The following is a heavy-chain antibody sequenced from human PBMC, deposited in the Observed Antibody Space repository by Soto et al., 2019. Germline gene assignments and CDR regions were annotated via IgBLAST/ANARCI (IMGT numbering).Heavy chain of an antibody. J-gene: IGHJ4*02. Sequence: QVQLVESGGGVVQPGRSLRLSCAASGFTFSSYGMHWVRQAPGKGLEWVAVISYDGSNKYYADSVKGRFTISRDNAKNSLYLQMNSLRAEDTAVYYCARGVAGGPFDYWGQGTLVTVSS. CDR1: GFTFSSYG. D-gene: IGHD6-19*01. CDR2: ISYDGSNK. CDR3: ARGVAGGPFDY. V-gene: IGHV3-30*03.